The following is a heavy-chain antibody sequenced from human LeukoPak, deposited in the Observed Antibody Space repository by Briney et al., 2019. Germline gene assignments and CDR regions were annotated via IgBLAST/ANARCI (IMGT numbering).Heavy chain of an antibody. V-gene: IGHV3-30*18. CDR3: AKKSIDYDFWSAFDI. J-gene: IGHJ3*02. Sequence: GGSLRLSCAASGFTFSSYAMHWVRQAPGKGLEWVAVISYDGSNKYYADSVKGRFTISRDNSKNTLYLQMKSLRPEDTALYYCAKKSIDYDFWSAFDIWGQGTMVTVSS. CDR2: ISYDGSNK. CDR1: GFTFSSYA. D-gene: IGHD3-3*01.